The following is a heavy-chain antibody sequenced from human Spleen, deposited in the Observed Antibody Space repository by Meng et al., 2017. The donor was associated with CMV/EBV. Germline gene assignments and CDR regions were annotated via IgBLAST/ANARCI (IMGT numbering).Heavy chain of an antibody. CDR3: ARGYSSSVDDAFDV. D-gene: IGHD6-13*01. CDR1: GFTFSTYE. J-gene: IGHJ3*01. Sequence: GGSLRLSCAVSGFTFSTYEMNWVRQAPGKGLEWVSYISTGGTTIYYADSVKGRFTISRDNAKNSLYLQMNSLRAEDTAVYYCARGYSSSVDDAFDVWGQGTTVTVSS. V-gene: IGHV3-48*03. CDR2: ISTGGTTI.